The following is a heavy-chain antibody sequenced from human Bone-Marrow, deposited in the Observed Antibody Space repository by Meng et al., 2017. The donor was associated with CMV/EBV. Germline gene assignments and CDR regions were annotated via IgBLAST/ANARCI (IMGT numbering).Heavy chain of an antibody. J-gene: IGHJ3*02. CDR1: GGTFSSYA. D-gene: IGHD2-2*02. V-gene: IGHV1-69*05. Sequence: SVKVSCKASGGTFSSYAISWVRQAPGQGLEWMGGIIPIFGTANYAQKFQGRVTITTDESTSTAYMELSSLRSEDTAVYYCARQAGAIVVVPAAIAPYDAFDIWGQGTMVTVSS. CDR2: IIPIFGTA. CDR3: ARQAGAIVVVPAAIAPYDAFDI.